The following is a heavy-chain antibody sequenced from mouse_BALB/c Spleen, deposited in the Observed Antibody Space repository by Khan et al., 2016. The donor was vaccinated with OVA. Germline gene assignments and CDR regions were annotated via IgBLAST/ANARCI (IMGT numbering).Heavy chain of an antibody. D-gene: IGHD1-1*01. V-gene: IGHV5-9-1*01. J-gene: IGHJ1*01. CDR3: ARPPITTVVATSYWFFDV. CDR2: ISTGDTYT. Sequence: DVMLVESGGGLVKSGGSLKLSCAASGFTFSTYAMSWVRQTPEKRLEWVATISTGDTYTYYPASVKGRFTISRDNAKNTLYLQMSSLRSEDTAMYYCARPPITTVVATSYWFFDVWGAGTTVTVST. CDR1: GFTFSTYA.